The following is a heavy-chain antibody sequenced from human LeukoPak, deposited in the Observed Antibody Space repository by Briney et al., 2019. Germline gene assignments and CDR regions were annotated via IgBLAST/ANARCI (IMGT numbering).Heavy chain of an antibody. CDR2: IYYSGST. CDR3: ARAPWKQLSTGYNWFDP. V-gene: IGHV4-59*01. D-gene: IGHD6-13*01. CDR1: GGSISSYY. J-gene: IGHJ5*02. Sequence: PSETLSLTCTVSGGSISSYYWSWIRQLPGKGLEWIGYIYYSGSTNYNPSLKSRVTISVDTSKNQFSLKLSSVTAADTAVYYCARAPWKQLSTGYNWFDPWGQGTLVTVSS.